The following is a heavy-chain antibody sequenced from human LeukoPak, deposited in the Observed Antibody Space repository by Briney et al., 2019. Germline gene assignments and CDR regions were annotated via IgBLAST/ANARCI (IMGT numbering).Heavy chain of an antibody. CDR3: ARTYSGYDSPFDF. CDR1: GGSISSYF. CDR2: ISYSGST. Sequence: SETLSLTCTVSGGSISSYFWSWVRQPPRKGLEWVGYISYSGSTNHNPSLKSRVTMSVDTSKNQFSLKLTSVTAADTALYYCARTYSGYDSPFDFWGQGILVTVSS. V-gene: IGHV4-59*01. D-gene: IGHD5-12*01. J-gene: IGHJ4*02.